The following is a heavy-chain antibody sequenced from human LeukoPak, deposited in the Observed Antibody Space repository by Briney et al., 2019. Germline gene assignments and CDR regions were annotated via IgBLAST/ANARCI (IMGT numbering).Heavy chain of an antibody. V-gene: IGHV3-23*01. CDR2: ISGSSSHT. D-gene: IGHD3-3*01. CDR1: GFTFSIYA. J-gene: IGHJ4*02. Sequence: GGSLRLSCAASGFTFSIYAMSWVRQAPGKGLEWVSGISGSSSHTMDADSVRGRFTISRDNTRNTLYLHMNNVRAEDTVLYYCAKEHDYSNAAPEWGFDSWGQGTRVTVSS. CDR3: AKEHDYSNAAPEWGFDS.